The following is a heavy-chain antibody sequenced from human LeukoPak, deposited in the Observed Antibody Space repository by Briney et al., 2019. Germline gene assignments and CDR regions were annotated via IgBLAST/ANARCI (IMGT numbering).Heavy chain of an antibody. CDR1: GFTFSSYS. D-gene: IGHD2-15*01. Sequence: NPGGSLRLSCAASGFTFSSYSMNWVRQAPGKGLEWVSSISSSSSYIYYADSVKGRFTISRDNAKNSLYLQMNSLRAEDTAEYYCARERKSLGYCSGGSCYADWFDPWGQGTLVTVSS. J-gene: IGHJ5*02. V-gene: IGHV3-21*01. CDR2: ISSSSSYI. CDR3: ARERKSLGYCSGGSCYADWFDP.